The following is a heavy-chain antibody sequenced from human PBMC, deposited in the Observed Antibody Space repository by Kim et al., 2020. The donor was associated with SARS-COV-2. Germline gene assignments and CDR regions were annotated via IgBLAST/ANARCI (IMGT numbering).Heavy chain of an antibody. V-gene: IGHV3-30*18. CDR2: ISYDGSNK. D-gene: IGHD3-3*01. Sequence: GGSLRLSCAASGFTFSSYGMHWVRQAPGKGLEWVAVISYDGSNKYYADSVKGRFTISRDNSKNTLYLQMNSLRAEDTAVYYCAKEGFLEWYLGCLDVWG. CDR3: AKEGFLEWYLGCLDV. CDR1: GFTFSSYG. J-gene: IGHJ6*02.